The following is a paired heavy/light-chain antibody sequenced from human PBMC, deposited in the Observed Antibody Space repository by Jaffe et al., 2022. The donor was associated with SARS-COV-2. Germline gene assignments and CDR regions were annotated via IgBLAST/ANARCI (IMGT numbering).Light chain of an antibody. CDR3: MLYLGRGISV. CDR2: NTN. Sequence: QTVVTQESSFSVSPGGTVTLTCGLSSGSVSTSYYPSWHQQTPGQSPRTLIYNTNTRSSGVPDRFSGSIVENKAALTITGAQAGDESDYYCMLYLGRGISVFGGGTRLTVL. V-gene: IGLV8-61*01. CDR1: SGSVSTSYY. J-gene: IGLJ3*02.
Heavy chain of an antibody. CDR3: AKTGNTGSSYLGPDY. D-gene: IGHD6-6*01. CDR2: ISYDGNYK. CDR1: GFSFSAYG. V-gene: IGHV3-30*18. J-gene: IGHJ4*02. Sequence: QVQLVESGGGVVQPGMSLRLSCAVSGFSFSAYGMHWVRQAPGKGLEWVAVISYDGNYKYYADSVKGRFTISRDNSKNTLSLQMNSLRAEDTAIYYCAKTGNTGSSYLGPDYWGQGTLVTVSS.